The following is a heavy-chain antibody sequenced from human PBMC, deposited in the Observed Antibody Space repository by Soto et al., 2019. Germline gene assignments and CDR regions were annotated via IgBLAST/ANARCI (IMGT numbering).Heavy chain of an antibody. D-gene: IGHD3-3*01. CDR3: ARGGLRFLEWLPPPRTHYYYYMDV. CDR2: INHSGST. V-gene: IGHV4-34*01. Sequence: SETLSLTCAVYGGSFSGYYWSWIRQPPGKGLEWIREINHSGSTNYNPSLKSRVTISVDTSKNQFSLKLSSVTAADTAVYYCARGGLRFLEWLPPPRTHYYYYMDVWGKGTTVTVSS. J-gene: IGHJ6*03. CDR1: GGSFSGYY.